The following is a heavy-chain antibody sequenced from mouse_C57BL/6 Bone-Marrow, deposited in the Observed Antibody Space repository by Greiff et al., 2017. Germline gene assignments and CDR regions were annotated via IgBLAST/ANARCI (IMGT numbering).Heavy chain of an antibody. V-gene: IGHV5-6*01. Sequence: VQLQQSGGDLVKPGGSLKLSCAASGFTFSSYGMSWVRQTPDKRLEWVATISSGGSYTYYPDSVKGRFTISRDNAKNTLYLQMSSLKSEDTAMYYCARRGYGSSSLYYFDYWGQGTTLTVSS. CDR2: ISSGGSYT. D-gene: IGHD1-1*01. J-gene: IGHJ2*01. CDR3: ARRGYGSSSLYYFDY. CDR1: GFTFSSYG.